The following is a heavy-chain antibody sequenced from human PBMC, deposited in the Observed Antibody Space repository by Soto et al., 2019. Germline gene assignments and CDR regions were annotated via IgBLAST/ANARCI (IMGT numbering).Heavy chain of an antibody. J-gene: IGHJ4*02. Sequence: QVQLVQSGAEVKKPGASVKVSCKASGYTFTSYDINWVRQATGQGLEWMGWMNPNSGNTVYAQKFQGRVTMNRNISVSTAYMELSSLRSEDTAVYYCARERSSGWYVDYWGQGTLVTVSS. V-gene: IGHV1-8*01. CDR1: GYTFTSYD. CDR3: ARERSSGWYVDY. D-gene: IGHD6-19*01. CDR2: MNPNSGNT.